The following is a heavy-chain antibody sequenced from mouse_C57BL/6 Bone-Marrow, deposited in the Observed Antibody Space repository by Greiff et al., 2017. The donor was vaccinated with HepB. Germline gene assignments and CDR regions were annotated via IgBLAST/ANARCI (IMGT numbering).Heavy chain of an antibody. CDR3: AREEYGNYVVYYAMDY. CDR2: INPNNGGT. CDR1: GYTFTDYY. D-gene: IGHD2-1*01. Sequence: VQLQQSGPELVKPGASVKISGKASGYTFTDYYMNWVKQSHGKSLEWIGDINPNNGGTSYNQKFKGKATLTVDKSSSTAYMELRSLTSEDSAVYYCAREEYGNYVVYYAMDYWGQGTSVTVSS. V-gene: IGHV1-26*01. J-gene: IGHJ4*01.